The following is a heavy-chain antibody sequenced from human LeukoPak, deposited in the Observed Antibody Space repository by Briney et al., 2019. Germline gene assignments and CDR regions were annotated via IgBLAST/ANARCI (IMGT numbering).Heavy chain of an antibody. Sequence: SETLSLTCTVSGGSISNYYWSWIRQPPGKGLEWIGYISYSGNTNYNPSLKSRVTISVDTSKNQFSLKLSSVTAADTAVYYCARGRTYRSSSWFDPWGQGTLVTISS. CDR1: GGSISNYY. J-gene: IGHJ5*02. D-gene: IGHD6-6*01. CDR3: ARGRTYRSSSWFDP. CDR2: ISYSGNT. V-gene: IGHV4-59*01.